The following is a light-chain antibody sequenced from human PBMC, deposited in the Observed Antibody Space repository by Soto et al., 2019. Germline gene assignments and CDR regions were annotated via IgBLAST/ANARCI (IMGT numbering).Light chain of an antibody. Sequence: IQLTQSPSSLSASVGARVTITCRASRGIASSLAWYQQKPGKAPKLLIYAASTLQTGVPSRFSGSGSGTDFTLTITSLQPEDFATYYCQHLHTYTYTVGQGTKLEIK. V-gene: IGKV1-9*01. CDR1: RGIASS. CDR2: AAS. CDR3: QHLHTYTYT. J-gene: IGKJ2*01.